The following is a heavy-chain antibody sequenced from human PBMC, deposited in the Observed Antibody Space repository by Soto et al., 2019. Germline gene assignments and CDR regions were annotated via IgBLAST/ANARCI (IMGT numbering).Heavy chain of an antibody. V-gene: IGHV3-48*02. CDR3: ARHKGGSLRGSNDY. CDR2: ISSSSSTI. Sequence: EVQLVESGGGLVQPGGSLRLSCAASGFTFSSYSMNWVRQAPGKGLEWVSYISSSSSTIYYADSVKGRFTISRDNVKNSLYLQMNSLRDEDTAVYYCARHKGGSLRGSNDYWGQGTLVTVSS. D-gene: IGHD3-10*01. CDR1: GFTFSSYS. J-gene: IGHJ4*02.